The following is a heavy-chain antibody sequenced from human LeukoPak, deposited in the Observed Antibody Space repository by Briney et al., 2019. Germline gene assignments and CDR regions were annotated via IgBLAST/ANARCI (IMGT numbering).Heavy chain of an antibody. J-gene: IGHJ4*02. V-gene: IGHV1-3*01. CDR3: ARGYRIAVAGDMGY. Sequence: ASVKVSCKASGYTFTSYAMHWVRQAPGQRLEGMGWINAGNGNTKYSQKFQGRVTITRDTSASTAYMELSSLRSEDTAVYYCARGYRIAVAGDMGYWGQGTLVTVSS. CDR1: GYTFTSYA. CDR2: INAGNGNT. D-gene: IGHD6-19*01.